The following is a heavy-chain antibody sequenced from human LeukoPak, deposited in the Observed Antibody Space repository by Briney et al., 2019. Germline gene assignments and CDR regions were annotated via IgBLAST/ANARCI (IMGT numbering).Heavy chain of an antibody. Sequence: TSETLSLTCTVSGGSISSSSYYWGWIRQPPGKGLEWIGSIYYSRSTYYNPSLKSRVTISVDTSKNQFSLKLSSVTAADTAVYYCARAPLVGYCSGGSCHFDYWGEGTVDSVPS. J-gene: IGHJ4*02. CDR3: ARAPLVGYCSGGSCHFDY. V-gene: IGHV4-39*01. CDR1: GGSISSSSYY. CDR2: IYYSRST. D-gene: IGHD2-15*01.